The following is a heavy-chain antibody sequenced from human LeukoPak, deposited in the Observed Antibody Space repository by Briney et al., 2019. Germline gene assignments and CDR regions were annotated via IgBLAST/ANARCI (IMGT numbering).Heavy chain of an antibody. CDR3: ASTPARSYNWFDP. CDR2: IYYSGST. J-gene: IGHJ5*02. CDR1: GGSISSSSYY. V-gene: IGHV4-39*01. Sequence: PSETLSLTCTVSGGSISSSSYYWGWIRQPPGKGLEWIGSIYYSGSTYYNPSLKSRVTISVDTSNNQFSLTLSSVTAADTAVYYSASTPARSYNWFDPWGQGTLVTVSS. D-gene: IGHD3-16*02.